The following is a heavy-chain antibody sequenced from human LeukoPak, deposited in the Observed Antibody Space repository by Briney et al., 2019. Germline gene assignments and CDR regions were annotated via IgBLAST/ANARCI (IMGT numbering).Heavy chain of an antibody. CDR3: ARDYGDYYMDV. V-gene: IGHV1-2*02. D-gene: IGHD4-17*01. J-gene: IGHJ6*03. Sequence: ASVKVSCKASGYIFTDYSIYWMRQAPGQGLGWMGWINPNSGDTSYAQEFQGRVTMTTDTSISTAYMELSRLRSDDTAVYYCARDYGDYYMDVWGKGTTVTISS. CDR1: GYIFTDYS. CDR2: INPNSGDT.